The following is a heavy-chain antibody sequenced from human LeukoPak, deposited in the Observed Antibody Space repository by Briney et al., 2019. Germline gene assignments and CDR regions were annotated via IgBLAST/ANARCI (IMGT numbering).Heavy chain of an antibody. CDR2: ISCDGSKK. Sequence: GRSLRLSCAASGFTFSNYGMHWVRQAPGKGLEWVAVISCDGSKKYYADSVKGRFTISRDNSKSTLYLQMDTLRAEDTAVYYCASGEQQLVVGGSDYWGQGTLVTVSS. V-gene: IGHV3-30*03. CDR1: GFTFSNYG. J-gene: IGHJ4*02. D-gene: IGHD6-13*01. CDR3: ASGEQQLVVGGSDY.